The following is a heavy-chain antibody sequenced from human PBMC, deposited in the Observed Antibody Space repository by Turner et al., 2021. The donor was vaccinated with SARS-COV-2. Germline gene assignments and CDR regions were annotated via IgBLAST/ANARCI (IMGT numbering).Heavy chain of an antibody. CDR2: ISGSGDNT. D-gene: IGHD3-10*01. J-gene: IGHJ4*02. CDR3: AKDRNTYYYGSALDY. Sequence: GRSLRLSCAASGFSFSRYVMSWVRQAPGKGLEWVSAISGSGDNTYYADSVKGRFTISRDNSKNTLYLQMNSLTDDDTAVYYCAKDRNTYYYGSALDYWGQGTLVTVSS. V-gene: IGHV3-23*01. CDR1: GFSFSRYV.